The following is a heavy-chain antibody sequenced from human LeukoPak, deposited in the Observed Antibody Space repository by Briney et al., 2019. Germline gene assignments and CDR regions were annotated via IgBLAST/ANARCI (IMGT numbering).Heavy chain of an antibody. Sequence: SVKVSCKASGYTFTSYDINWVRQATGQGLEWMGWMNPNSGNTGYAQKFQGGVTMTRNTSISTAYMELNSLRSEDTAVYYCARAPLGMVRGPMEDPWGQGTLVTVSS. CDR2: MNPNSGNT. J-gene: IGHJ5*02. D-gene: IGHD3-10*01. CDR3: ARAPLGMVRGPMEDP. V-gene: IGHV1-8*01. CDR1: GYTFTSYD.